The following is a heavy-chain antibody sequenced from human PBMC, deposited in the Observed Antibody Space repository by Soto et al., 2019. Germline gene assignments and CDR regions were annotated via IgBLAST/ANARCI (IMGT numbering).Heavy chain of an antibody. CDR3: AKDILRLGDAFDI. CDR1: GFTFSSYA. V-gene: IGHV3-23*01. Sequence: GGSLRLSCAASGFTFSSYAMSWVRQAPGKGLEWVSAISGSGVSTYYADSVKGRFTISRDNSKNTLYLQMNSLRAEDTAVYYCAKDILRLGDAFDIWGQGTMVTVSS. CDR2: ISGSGVST. D-gene: IGHD6-19*01. J-gene: IGHJ3*02.